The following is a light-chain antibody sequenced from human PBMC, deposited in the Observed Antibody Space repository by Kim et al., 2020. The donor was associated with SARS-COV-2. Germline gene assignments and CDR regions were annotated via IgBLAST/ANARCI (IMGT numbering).Light chain of an antibody. CDR3: SSYAGSNNLV. V-gene: IGLV2-8*01. CDR1: SSDVGGYNY. Sequence: GQSVTISCTGTSSDVGGYNYVSWYQQHPGKAPKLMIYEVSKRPSGVPDRFSGSKSGNTASLTVSELQAEDEADYYCSSYAGSNNLVFGGGTQLTVL. J-gene: IGLJ3*02. CDR2: EVS.